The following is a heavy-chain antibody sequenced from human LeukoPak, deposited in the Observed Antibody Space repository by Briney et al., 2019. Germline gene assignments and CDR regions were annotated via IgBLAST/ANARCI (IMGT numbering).Heavy chain of an antibody. CDR1: GFTFSIYS. J-gene: IGHJ3*02. CDR2: ISSASSYI. Sequence: PGGSLRLSCAASGFTFSIYSMHWVLQTPGKGLEWVSSISSASSYIYYADSVKGRFTISRDNAKNSLYLQMNSLRAEDTAVYYCARDQTPGGAFDIWGQGTMVTVSS. CDR3: ARDQTPGGAFDI. D-gene: IGHD3-10*01. V-gene: IGHV3-21*01.